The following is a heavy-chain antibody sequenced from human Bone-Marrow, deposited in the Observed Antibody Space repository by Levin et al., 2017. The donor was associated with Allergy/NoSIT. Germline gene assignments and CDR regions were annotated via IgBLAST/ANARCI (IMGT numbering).Heavy chain of an antibody. CDR2: IYSGGAT. J-gene: IGHJ6*03. CDR3: ARDHGWVSPYCSGAICTNQKYYYMDV. Sequence: RTGGSLRLSCAASGFTVSINHMSWVRQAPGKGLEWVSLIYSGGATYYEDSVKGRFTISRDNSKNTLYLQMDSLRAEDTAVYYCARDHGWVSPYCSGAICTNQKYYYMDVWGKGTTVTVSS. V-gene: IGHV3-66*02. D-gene: IGHD2-15*01. CDR1: GFTVSINH.